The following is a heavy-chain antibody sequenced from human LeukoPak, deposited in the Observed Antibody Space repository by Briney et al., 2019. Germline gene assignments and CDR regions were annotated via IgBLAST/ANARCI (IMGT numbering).Heavy chain of an antibody. CDR2: IRSSGTT. Sequence: GGSLRLSCAASGFTVSSNYMSWVRQAPGKGLQWIGFIRSSGTTQYAAPVKGRFTISRDDSKSIAYLQMNSLKTEDTAVYYCTRDRFYVWFDPWGQGTLVTVSS. V-gene: IGHV3-49*04. J-gene: IGHJ5*02. CDR1: GFTVSSNY. D-gene: IGHD3-16*01. CDR3: TRDRFYVWFDP.